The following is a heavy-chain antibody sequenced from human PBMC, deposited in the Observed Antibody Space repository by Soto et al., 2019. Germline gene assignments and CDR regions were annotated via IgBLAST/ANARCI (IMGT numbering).Heavy chain of an antibody. CDR2: XXGXGXXX. CDR3: ALPGQLPPMDV. V-gene: IGHV3-23*01. Sequence: PGVSLRPSCAASGFTIGDYWISWVRQATGEGLEWXSAXXGXGXXXYXXXSVKGRFTISRDNSKNTLYPQMNSLRAEDTAVYYCALPGQLPPMDVWGQGTTVTVPS. D-gene: IGHD2-2*01. J-gene: IGHJ6*02. CDR1: GFTIGDYW.